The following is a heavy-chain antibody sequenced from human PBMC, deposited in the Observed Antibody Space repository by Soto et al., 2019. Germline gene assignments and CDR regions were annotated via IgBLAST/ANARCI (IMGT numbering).Heavy chain of an antibody. CDR3: ARKYYYDSYAFDM. J-gene: IGHJ3*02. V-gene: IGHV3-33*08. CDR2: VWFDGTKK. D-gene: IGHD3-22*01. CDR1: GFTFNIYG. Sequence: QVQLVESGGGVVQPGRSLRLSCLASGFTFNIYGMHWVRQAPGKGLEWVAVVWFDGTKKYYADSVKGRFTVSRDNSKNTPYLQMNSLRAEDTAVYYCARKYYYDSYAFDMWGQGTMVTVSS.